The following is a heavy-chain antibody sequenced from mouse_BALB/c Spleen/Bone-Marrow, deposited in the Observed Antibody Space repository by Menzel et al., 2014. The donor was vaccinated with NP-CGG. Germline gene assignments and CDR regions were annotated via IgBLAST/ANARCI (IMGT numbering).Heavy chain of an antibody. V-gene: IGHV1S81*02. CDR2: INPSSGGT. Sequence: QVQLKQSGAELVKPGASVKLSCKASGYTFTSYFLYWVKQRSGQGLEWIGEINPSSGGTNFNEKFKSKATLTIDKSSSTVYMQLSSLTSEDSAVYYCTRSGPGFAYWGQGTLVTVSA. J-gene: IGHJ3*01. CDR3: TRSGPGFAY. CDR1: GYTFTSYF.